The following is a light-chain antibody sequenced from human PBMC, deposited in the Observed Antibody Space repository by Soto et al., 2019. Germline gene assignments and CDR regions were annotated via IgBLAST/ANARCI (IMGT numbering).Light chain of an antibody. J-gene: IGLJ1*01. CDR1: SSDVGGYNY. V-gene: IGLV2-8*01. CDR2: EVN. CDR3: SSYTTTNTYV. Sequence: QSVLTQPPSASGSPGQSVAISCTGTSSDVGGYNYVSWYQQHPGKAPKLMIYEVNKRPSGVPDRFSGSKSGNTASLTVSGLQAEDEADYYCSSYTTTNTYVFGPGTKVTVL.